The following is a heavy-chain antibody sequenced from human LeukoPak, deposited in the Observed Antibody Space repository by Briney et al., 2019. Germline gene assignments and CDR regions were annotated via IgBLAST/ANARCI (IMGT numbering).Heavy chain of an antibody. J-gene: IGHJ6*03. D-gene: IGHD2-2*01. V-gene: IGHV3-21*01. CDR3: ARDPVVVVPAAINYMDV. Sequence: GGSLRLSCAASGFTFSSYEMNWVRQAPGKGLEWVSSISSSSSYIYYADSVKGRFTISRDNAKNSLYLQMNSLRAEDTAVYYCARDPVVVVPAAINYMDVWGKGTTVTVSS. CDR1: GFTFSSYE. CDR2: ISSSSSYI.